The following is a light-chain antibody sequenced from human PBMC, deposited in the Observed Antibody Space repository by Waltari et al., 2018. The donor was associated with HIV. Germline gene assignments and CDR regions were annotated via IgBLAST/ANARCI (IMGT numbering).Light chain of an antibody. Sequence: QSVLTQPPSASGTPGQRVTISCSGSSSNIGSNTVNWYQQLPGTAPKLLIYSNNQRPSGVPDRFSGSKSGTSASLAISWLQSEDEADYYWAAWDDSLNGWVFGGGTKLTVL. CDR3: AAWDDSLNGWV. CDR2: SNN. J-gene: IGLJ3*02. V-gene: IGLV1-44*01. CDR1: SSNIGSNT.